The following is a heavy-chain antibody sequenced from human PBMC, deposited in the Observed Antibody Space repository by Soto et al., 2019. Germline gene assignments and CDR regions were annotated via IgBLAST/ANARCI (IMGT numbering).Heavy chain of an antibody. V-gene: IGHV4-34*01. J-gene: IGHJ5*02. Sequence: ASETLSLTCAVYGGSFSGYYWSWIRQPPGKGLEWIGEINHSGSTNYNPSLKSRVAISVDTSKNQFSLKLSSVTAADTAVYYCARRMAGSGKYNWFDPWGQGTLVTVS. CDR1: GGSFSGYY. CDR2: INHSGST. D-gene: IGHD6-19*01. CDR3: ARRMAGSGKYNWFDP.